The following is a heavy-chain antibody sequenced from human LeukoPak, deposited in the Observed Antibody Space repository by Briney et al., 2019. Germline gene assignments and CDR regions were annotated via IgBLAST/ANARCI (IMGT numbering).Heavy chain of an antibody. CDR3: ARWEGGSYYDFDY. D-gene: IGHD1-26*01. V-gene: IGHV4-34*01. Sequence: KPSETLSLTCALYGRSFSGYYWSWVRQPPGEGMEWVGEINHRGSTNYNPSLKSRVTISVDTSQNQFSLKLSSVTAADTAVYYCARWEGGSYYDFDYWGQGTLVTVSS. CDR2: INHRGST. J-gene: IGHJ4*02. CDR1: GRSFSGYY.